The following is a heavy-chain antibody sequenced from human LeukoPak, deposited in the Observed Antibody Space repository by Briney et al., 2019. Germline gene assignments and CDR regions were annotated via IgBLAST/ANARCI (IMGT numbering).Heavy chain of an antibody. J-gene: IGHJ5*02. V-gene: IGHV4-38-2*02. D-gene: IGHD3-10*01. Sequence: SETLSLTCTVSGYSISSDYYWGWIRQPPGKGLEWIGSIYHSGSTYYKPSLKSRVTISVDTSKNQFSLKLSSVTPADTAVYYCARGGYYGSGNDFRFDPWGQGTLVTVSS. CDR3: ARGGYYGSGNDFRFDP. CDR1: GYSISSDYY. CDR2: IYHSGST.